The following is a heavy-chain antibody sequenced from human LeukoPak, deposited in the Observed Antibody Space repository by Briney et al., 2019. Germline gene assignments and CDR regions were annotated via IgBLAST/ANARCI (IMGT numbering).Heavy chain of an antibody. CDR1: GGSISSYY. CDR3: AREGSSGWYYY. CDR2: IYYSGSI. D-gene: IGHD6-19*01. J-gene: IGHJ4*02. V-gene: IGHV4-59*01. Sequence: SETLSLTCTVSGGSISSYYWSWIRQPPGKGLEWIGYIYYSGSINYNPSLKSRVTISVDTSKNQFSLKLSSVTAADTAVYYCAREGSSGWYYYWGQGTLVTVSS.